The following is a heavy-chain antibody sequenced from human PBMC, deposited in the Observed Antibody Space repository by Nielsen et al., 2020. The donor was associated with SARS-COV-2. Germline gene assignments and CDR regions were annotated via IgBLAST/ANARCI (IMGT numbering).Heavy chain of an antibody. CDR1: GFTFSSYG. D-gene: IGHD4-17*01. Sequence: GESLKISCAASGFTFSSYGMHWVRQAPGKGLEWVAVIWYDGSSKYYADSVKGRFTISRDNSKNTLYLQMNSLRAEDTAVYYCARDLAYGDYADYWGQGTLVTVSS. CDR3: ARDLAYGDYADY. CDR2: IWYDGSSK. J-gene: IGHJ4*02. V-gene: IGHV3-33*01.